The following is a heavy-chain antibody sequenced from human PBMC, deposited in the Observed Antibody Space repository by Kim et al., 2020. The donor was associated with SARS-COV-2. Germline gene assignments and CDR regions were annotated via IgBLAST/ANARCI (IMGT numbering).Heavy chain of an antibody. Sequence: GVSLRLSCAASGFTFSSYAMSWVRQAPGKGLEWVSAISGSGGSTYYADSVKGRFTISRDNSKNTLYLQMNSLRAEDTAVYYCAAFSGSYYYFDYWGQGTLVTVSS. CDR3: AAFSGSYYYFDY. V-gene: IGHV3-23*01. D-gene: IGHD3-10*01. CDR2: ISGSGGST. J-gene: IGHJ4*02. CDR1: GFTFSSYA.